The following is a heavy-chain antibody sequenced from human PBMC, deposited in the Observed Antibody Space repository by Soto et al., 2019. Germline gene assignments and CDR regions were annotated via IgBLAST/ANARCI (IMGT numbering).Heavy chain of an antibody. J-gene: IGHJ3*01. D-gene: IGHD3-16*01. CDR1: GYTFTAFY. Sequence: QVQLVQSGAEVKKPGTSVKVSCKTSGYTFTAFYIHWVRQAPGQGLEWLGWINPNAGDSKSPQRFQGSVTLTRATSTNPAYLELTGLTSAYAAVYFCARSAFGVTQGIGRAFDVWGPGTIVAVS. V-gene: IGHV1-2*04. CDR2: INPNAGDS. CDR3: ARSAFGVTQGIGRAFDV.